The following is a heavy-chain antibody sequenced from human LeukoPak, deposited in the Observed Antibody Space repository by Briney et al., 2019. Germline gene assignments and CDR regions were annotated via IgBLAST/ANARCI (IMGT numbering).Heavy chain of an antibody. J-gene: IGHJ4*02. D-gene: IGHD3-10*01. Sequence: GGSLRLSCAASGFTFSNYAMHWVRQAPGKGLEWVAVISNDGGNTYYADSVKGRFTISRDNSKNTLYLQLNSLRAEDTSVYYCARDSTYYYASGSSGPHYFDYWGQRTLGTVSS. V-gene: IGHV3-30*01. CDR1: GFTFSNYA. CDR3: ARDSTYYYASGSSGPHYFDY. CDR2: ISNDGGNT.